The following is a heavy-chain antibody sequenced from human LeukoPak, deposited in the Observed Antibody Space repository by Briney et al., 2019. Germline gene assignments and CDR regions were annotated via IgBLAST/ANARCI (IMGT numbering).Heavy chain of an antibody. V-gene: IGHV3-23*01. CDR1: GFTFSSYA. CDR3: AKDLTQLYLAFDY. CDR2: ISGSGGST. Sequence: GGSLRLSCAASGFTFSSYAMSWVRQAPGKGLEWVSAISGSGGSTYYADSVKGRFTISRDNSKNSLYLQMNTLRTQDTALYYCAKDLTQLYLAFDYWGQGTLVTVSS. D-gene: IGHD5-18*01. J-gene: IGHJ4*02.